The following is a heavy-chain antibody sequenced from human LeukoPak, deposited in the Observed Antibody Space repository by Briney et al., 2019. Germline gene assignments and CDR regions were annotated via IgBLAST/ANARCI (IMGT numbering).Heavy chain of an antibody. CDR1: GGSISSYY. V-gene: IGHV4-59*01. CDR3: AWAVRLGIDI. CDR2: IYYSGST. J-gene: IGHJ3*02. D-gene: IGHD7-27*01. Sequence: SETLSLTCTLSGGSISSYYWSWIRQPPGKGLEWIGYIYYSGSTNYNPSLKSRVTISVDTSKNQFSLKLSAVTAADTAVYYCAWAVRLGIDIWGQGTMVTVSS.